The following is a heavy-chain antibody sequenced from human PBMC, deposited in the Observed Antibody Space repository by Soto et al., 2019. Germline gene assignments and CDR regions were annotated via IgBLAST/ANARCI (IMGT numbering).Heavy chain of an antibody. J-gene: IGHJ6*02. V-gene: IGHV5-51*01. D-gene: IGHD3-3*01. Sequence: PGESLKISCKGSGYSFSSFWVAWVRQTPGKGLEWLGIIYPGDLDTRYTSSFQGQVTISADKSISTAYLQWSSLKASDTAMYYCASQASTIFGVVKDYYYYYGMDVWGQGTTVTVSS. CDR3: ASQASTIFGVVKDYYYYYGMDV. CDR2: IYPGDLDT. CDR1: GYSFSSFW.